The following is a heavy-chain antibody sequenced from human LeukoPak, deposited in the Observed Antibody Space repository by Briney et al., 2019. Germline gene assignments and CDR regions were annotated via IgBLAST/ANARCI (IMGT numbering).Heavy chain of an antibody. D-gene: IGHD3-22*01. CDR3: ARELYESSGYYRLGAFDT. J-gene: IGHJ3*02. V-gene: IGHV3-21*06. CDR1: GFRFSNYN. CDR2: ISTSRSHI. Sequence: GSLRLSCAASGFRFSNYNLNWVRQAPGKGLEWVSSISTSRSHIYYADSAKGRFTISRDNAKTSLYLQMNSLRAEDTAVYYCARELYESSGYYRLGAFDTWGQGTMVTVSS.